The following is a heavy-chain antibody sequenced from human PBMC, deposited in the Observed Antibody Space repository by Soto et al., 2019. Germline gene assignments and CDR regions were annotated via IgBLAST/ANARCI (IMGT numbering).Heavy chain of an antibody. CDR3: AQAYKNICFHDCFVI. J-gene: IGHJ3*02. CDR2: IYWYDDK. V-gene: IGHV2-5*01. Sequence: QITLKESGPPLVKPTQTLTLTCTFSGFSLSTSGLGVGWIRQPPGKALEWLGIIYWYDDKPYSPSLRSRFTINKDTTKNQVFLTMTNMDPVDTATYYCAQAYKNICFHDCFVILVLWTTVTVSS. CDR1: GFSLSTSGLG. D-gene: IGHD1-20*01.